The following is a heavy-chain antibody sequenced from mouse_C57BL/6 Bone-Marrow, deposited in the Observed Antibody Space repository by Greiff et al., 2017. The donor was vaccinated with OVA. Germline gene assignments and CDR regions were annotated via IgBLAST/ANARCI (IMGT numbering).Heavy chain of an antibody. CDR2: ISDGGSYT. V-gene: IGHV5-4*01. CDR3: AHGNWYFDV. Sequence: EVQLVESGGGLVKPGGSLKLSCAASGFTFSSYAMSWVRQTPEKRLEWVATISDGGSYTYYPDNVKGRFTISRDNAKNNLYLQMSHLKSEDTAMYYCAHGNWYFDVWGTGTTVTVSS. J-gene: IGHJ1*03. D-gene: IGHD2-1*01. CDR1: GFTFSSYA.